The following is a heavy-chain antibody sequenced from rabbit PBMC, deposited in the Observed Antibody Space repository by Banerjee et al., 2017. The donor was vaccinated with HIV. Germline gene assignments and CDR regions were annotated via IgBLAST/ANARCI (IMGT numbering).Heavy chain of an antibody. CDR3: ARGAGIHYADL. CDR1: GFDFSSSYW. J-gene: IGHJ4*01. Sequence: QEQLVESGGDLVKPEGSLTLTCTASGFDFSSSYWICWVRQAPGKGLEWIACIYVGSSGTTHYASWAKGRFTISKTSSTTVTLQMTSLTAADTATYFCARGAGIHYADLWGPGTLVTVS. D-gene: IGHD4-2*01. CDR2: IYVGSSGTT. V-gene: IGHV1S45*01.